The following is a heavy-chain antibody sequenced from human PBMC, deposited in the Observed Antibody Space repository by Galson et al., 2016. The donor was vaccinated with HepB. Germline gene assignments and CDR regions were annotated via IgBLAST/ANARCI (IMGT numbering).Heavy chain of an antibody. CDR3: ARSAMPRGGPLGSFDY. D-gene: IGHD3-10*01. J-gene: IGHJ4*02. Sequence: SLRLSCAASGLNVTTNYMAWVRQAPGKGLKWVSVIYTDDNTSFAASAKGRFTIFRDSSKNTVHLHMGSLKGEDTAVYYCARSAMPRGGPLGSFDYWGQGSLVTVSS. V-gene: IGHV3-53*01. CDR1: GLNVTTNY. CDR2: IYTDDNT.